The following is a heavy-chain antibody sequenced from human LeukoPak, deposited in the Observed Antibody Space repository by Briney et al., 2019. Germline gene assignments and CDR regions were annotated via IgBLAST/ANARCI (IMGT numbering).Heavy chain of an antibody. CDR1: GFTFSSYE. CDR3: ARGGYSGYDKNFDY. CDR2: ISSSGSTT. J-gene: IGHJ4*02. D-gene: IGHD5-12*01. Sequence: GGSLRLSCAASGFTFSSYEMNWVRQAPGKGLEWVSYISSSGSTTYYADSVKGRFTISRDNAKNSLYLQMNSLRAEDTAVYYCARGGYSGYDKNFDYWSQGTLVTVSS. V-gene: IGHV3-48*03.